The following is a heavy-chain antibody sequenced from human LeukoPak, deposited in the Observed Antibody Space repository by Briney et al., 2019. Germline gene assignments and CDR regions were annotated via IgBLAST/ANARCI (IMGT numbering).Heavy chain of an antibody. CDR1: GMPFTSFW. D-gene: IGHD6-19*01. V-gene: IGHV3-7*05. Sequence: GGSLRLSCAASGMPFTSFWMSWVRQVPGRGLEWVATVKQDGSERYYVDSVKGRFTISRDNAKNSLFLQMNSLRAEDTAVYYCVRLTIGCIDYWGQGTLVTVSS. CDR3: VRLTIGCIDY. CDR2: VKQDGSER. J-gene: IGHJ4*02.